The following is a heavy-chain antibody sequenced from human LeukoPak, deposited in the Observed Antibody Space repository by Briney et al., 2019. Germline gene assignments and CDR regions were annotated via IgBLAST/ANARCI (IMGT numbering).Heavy chain of an antibody. Sequence: GGSLRLSCAASGFTFSSYGMHWVRQAPGKGLEWVAFIRYDGSNKYYADSVKGRFTISRDNSKNTLYLQMNSLRAEDTAVYYCAKDCPGRDFGGNDYWGQGTLVTVSS. V-gene: IGHV3-30*02. CDR1: GFTFSSYG. CDR3: AKDCPGRDFGGNDY. J-gene: IGHJ4*02. D-gene: IGHD3-16*01. CDR2: IRYDGSNK.